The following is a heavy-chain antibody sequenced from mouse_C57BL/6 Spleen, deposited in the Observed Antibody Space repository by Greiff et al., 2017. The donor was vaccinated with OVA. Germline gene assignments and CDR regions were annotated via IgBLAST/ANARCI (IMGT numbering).Heavy chain of an antibody. J-gene: IGHJ2*01. CDR3: ARDYSNLDY. V-gene: IGHV1-64*01. Sequence: VQLQQPGAELVKPGASVKLSCKASGYTFTSYWMHWVKQRPGQGLEWIGMIHPNSGSTNYNEKFKSKATLTVDKSSITAYMQISSLTSEDSEVYYCARDYSNLDYWGQGTTLTVSS. D-gene: IGHD2-5*01. CDR1: GYTFTSYW. CDR2: IHPNSGST.